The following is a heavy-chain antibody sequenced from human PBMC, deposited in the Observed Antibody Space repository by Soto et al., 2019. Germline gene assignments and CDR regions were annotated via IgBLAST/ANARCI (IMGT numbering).Heavy chain of an antibody. CDR2: IYYSGST. CDR1: GGSISSSSYY. Sequence: SEILSLTCTVSGGSISSSSYYWGWIRQPPGKGLEWIGSIYYSGSTYYNPSLKSRVTISVDTSKNQFSLKLSSVTAADTAVYYCARRPASYSSGWYYFDYWGQGTLVTVS. V-gene: IGHV4-39*01. D-gene: IGHD6-19*01. CDR3: ARRPASYSSGWYYFDY. J-gene: IGHJ4*02.